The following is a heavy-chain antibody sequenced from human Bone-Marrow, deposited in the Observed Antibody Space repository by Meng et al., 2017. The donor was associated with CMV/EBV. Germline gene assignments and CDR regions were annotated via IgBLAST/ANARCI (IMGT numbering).Heavy chain of an antibody. J-gene: IGHJ5*02. CDR1: GGTFSSYA. V-gene: IGHV1-69*04. CDR3: ARDQNAFDP. CDR2: IIPILGIA. Sequence: KVACKASGGTFSSYAISWVRQAPGQGLEWMGRIIPILGIANYAQKFQGRVTITADKSTSTAYMELSSLRSEDTAVYYCARDQNAFDPWGQGTLVTVSS.